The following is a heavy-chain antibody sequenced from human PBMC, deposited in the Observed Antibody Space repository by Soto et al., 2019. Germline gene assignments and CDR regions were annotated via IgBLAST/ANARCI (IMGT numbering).Heavy chain of an antibody. CDR1: GYTFTSFS. Sequence: ASVNVSCKSSGYTFTSFSINWLRQAPGQRLEWVGWINAGNGATTYSQNFRGRVTITRDTSANTASMELRRLTSEDTAVYYCARFCSSSLCYAAFDYWGQGVLVTAPQ. D-gene: IGHD2-2*01. V-gene: IGHV1-3*01. CDR3: ARFCSSSLCYAAFDY. J-gene: IGHJ4*02. CDR2: INAGNGAT.